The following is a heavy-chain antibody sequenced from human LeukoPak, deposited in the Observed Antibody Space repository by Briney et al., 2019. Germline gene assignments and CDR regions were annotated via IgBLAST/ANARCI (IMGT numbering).Heavy chain of an antibody. Sequence: ASVKVCCKASGYTFTGYYMHWVRQAPGQGLEWMGWINPNSGDTKYAQKFQDRVTMTRDTSITTAYMELSRLRSDDTAVYYCARDRNGYHDDAFDIWGQGTMVTVSS. J-gene: IGHJ3*02. V-gene: IGHV1-2*02. D-gene: IGHD5-24*01. CDR1: GYTFTGYY. CDR2: INPNSGDT. CDR3: ARDRNGYHDDAFDI.